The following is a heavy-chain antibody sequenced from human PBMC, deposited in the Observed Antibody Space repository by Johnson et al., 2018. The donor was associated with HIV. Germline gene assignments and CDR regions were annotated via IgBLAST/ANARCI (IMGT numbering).Heavy chain of an antibody. D-gene: IGHD6-6*01. CDR1: GFTFRSYG. V-gene: IGHV3-20*04. J-gene: IGHJ3*02. Sequence: MQLVESGGGVVQPGGSLRLSCAASGFTFRSYGMHWVRQAPGKGLEWVSGINWNGGSTGYADSVKGRFTISRDNAKNSLYLQMNSLRAEDTALYYCARAWYSSSAFDIWGQGTMVTVSS. CDR3: ARAWYSSSAFDI. CDR2: INWNGGST.